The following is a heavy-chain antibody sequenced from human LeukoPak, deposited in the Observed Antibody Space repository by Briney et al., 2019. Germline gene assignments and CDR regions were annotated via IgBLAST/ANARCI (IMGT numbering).Heavy chain of an antibody. CDR3: ARGFSGSSPGYYFDY. CDR1: GGSFSGYY. D-gene: IGHD6-6*01. CDR2: INHSGSN. J-gene: IGHJ4*02. Sequence: SETLSLTCAVYGGSFSGYYWSWIRQPPGKGLEWIGEINHSGSNNYNPSLKSRVTISVDTSKNQFSLKLSSVTAADTAVYYCARGFSGSSPGYYFDYWGRGTLVTVSS. V-gene: IGHV4-34*01.